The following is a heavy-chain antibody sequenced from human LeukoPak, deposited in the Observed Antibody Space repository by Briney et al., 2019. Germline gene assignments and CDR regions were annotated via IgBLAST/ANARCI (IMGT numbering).Heavy chain of an antibody. V-gene: IGHV1-18*01. J-gene: IGHJ4*02. D-gene: IGHD2-8*01. Sequence: ASVKVSCKASGYTFTSYGISWVRQAPGQGLEWMGWISAYNGNANYAQKLQGRVTMTTDTSTSTAYMELRSLRSDDTAVYYCARPHDGVNMLDYWGQGTLVTVSS. CDR3: ARPHDGVNMLDY. CDR2: ISAYNGNA. CDR1: GYTFTSYG.